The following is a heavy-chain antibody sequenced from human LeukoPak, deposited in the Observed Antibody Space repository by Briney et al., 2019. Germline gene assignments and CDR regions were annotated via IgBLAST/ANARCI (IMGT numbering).Heavy chain of an antibody. CDR2: IYPGDYET. D-gene: IGHD2-21*02. CDR1: GYSFSNYW. Sequence: GESLKISCEGSGYSFSNYWIGWVRQMPGKGLEWMGIIYPGDYETRYSPSFQGIVTISVDKSISTACLQWSSMKASDTAMYYCAIPPGYCGNDCSFDHWGQGTLVTVSS. J-gene: IGHJ4*02. CDR3: AIPPGYCGNDCSFDH. V-gene: IGHV5-51*01.